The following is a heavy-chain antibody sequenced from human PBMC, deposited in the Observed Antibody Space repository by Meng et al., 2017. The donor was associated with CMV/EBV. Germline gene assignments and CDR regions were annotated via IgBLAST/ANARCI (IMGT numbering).Heavy chain of an antibody. J-gene: IGHJ6*02. CDR3: ARDFTPHYSGSYEGSYYYYGMDV. V-gene: IGHV1-18*01. CDR2: ISAYNGNT. D-gene: IGHD1-26*01. CDR1: GYTFTSYG. Sequence: ASVKVSCKASGYTFTSYGISWVRQAPGQGLEWMGWISAYNGNTNYAQKLQGRVTMTTDTSTSTAYMELRSLRSDDTAVYYCARDFTPHYSGSYEGSYYYYGMDVWGQGTTVTVSS.